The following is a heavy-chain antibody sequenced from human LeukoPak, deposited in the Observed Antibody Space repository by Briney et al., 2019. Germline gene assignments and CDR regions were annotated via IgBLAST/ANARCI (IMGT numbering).Heavy chain of an antibody. Sequence: ASVKVSCKASGYTFTSYDINWVRQATGQGLEWMGWMNPNSGNTGYAQKFQGRVTMTRNTSISTAYMELSSLRSEDTAVYYCARGGLGITMVRGVKDGIDVWGQGTTVTVSS. CDR2: MNPNSGNT. J-gene: IGHJ6*02. V-gene: IGHV1-8*01. CDR1: GYTFTSYD. CDR3: ARGGLGITMVRGVKDGIDV. D-gene: IGHD3-10*01.